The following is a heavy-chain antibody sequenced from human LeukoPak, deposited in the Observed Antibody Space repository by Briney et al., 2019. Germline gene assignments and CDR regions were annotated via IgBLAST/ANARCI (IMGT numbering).Heavy chain of an antibody. J-gene: IGHJ4*02. CDR1: GGSLSDTY. D-gene: IGHD5-24*01. V-gene: IGHV4-34*01. Sequence: SETLSLTCTVFGGSLSDTYWSWIRQSPREGLEWIGDINHSGDTKYNPSLKSPVTISVHTSNNQCTLKLNSVSAADTAVYYCARGISGGQMATIIFTYWGQGTLVTVSS. CDR2: INHSGDT. CDR3: ARGISGGQMATIIFTY.